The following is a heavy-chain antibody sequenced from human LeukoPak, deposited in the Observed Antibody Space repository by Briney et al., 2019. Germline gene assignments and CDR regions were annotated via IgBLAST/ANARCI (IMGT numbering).Heavy chain of an antibody. J-gene: IGHJ3*02. V-gene: IGHV4-39*07. CDR2: IYYSGST. D-gene: IGHD1-26*01. CDR3: ARVSRSGSYFGAFEI. Sequence: SETLSLTCTVSGGSISSSSYYWGWIRQPPGKGLEWIGSIYYSGSTYYNPSLKSRVTISVDTSKNQFSLKLSSVTAADTAVYYCARVSRSGSYFGAFEIWAKGQWSPSLQ. CDR1: GGSISSSSYY.